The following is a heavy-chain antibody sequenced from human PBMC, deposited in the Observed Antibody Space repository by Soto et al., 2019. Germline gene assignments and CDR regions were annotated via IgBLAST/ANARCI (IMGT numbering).Heavy chain of an antibody. J-gene: IGHJ6*02. CDR3: ARATHSPNGMDV. V-gene: IGHV1-69*01. CDR1: GGTFSSYA. D-gene: IGHD5-18*01. CDR2: IIPIFSTA. Sequence: QVQLVQSGAEVKKPGSSVKVSCKASGGTFSSYAISWVRQAPGQGLEWMGGIIPIFSTANYAQKFQGRVTITADEFTSTAYREVSSLRSEDTAVYYCARATHSPNGMDVWGQGTTVTVSS.